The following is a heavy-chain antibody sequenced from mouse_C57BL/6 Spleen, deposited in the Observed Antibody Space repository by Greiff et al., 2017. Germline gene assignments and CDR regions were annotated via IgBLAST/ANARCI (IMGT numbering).Heavy chain of an antibody. J-gene: IGHJ1*03. Sequence: EVKLEESGPELVKPGASVKIPCKASGYTFTDYNMDWVKQSHGKSLEWIGDINPNNGGTIYNQKFKGKATLTVDKSSSTAYMELRSLTSEDTAVYYCARRSSYSFDVWGTGTTVTVSS. CDR1: GYTFTDYN. D-gene: IGHD1-1*01. CDR3: ARRSSYSFDV. CDR2: INPNNGGT. V-gene: IGHV1-18*01.